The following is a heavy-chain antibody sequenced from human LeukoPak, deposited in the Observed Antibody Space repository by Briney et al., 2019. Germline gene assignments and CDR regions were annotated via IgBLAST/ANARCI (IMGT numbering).Heavy chain of an antibody. V-gene: IGHV3-23*01. CDR3: AKGRKVPYCSSTSCYHFDY. CDR1: GFSFSNYS. D-gene: IGHD2-2*01. J-gene: IGHJ4*02. Sequence: GGSLRLSCSASGFSFSNYSMNWVRQAPGKGLEWVSGISVSGGNTYYADSVKGRFTISRDNSKNTLYLQMNSLRADDTAVYYYAKGRKVPYCSSTSCYHFDYWGQGTLVTVSS. CDR2: ISVSGGNT.